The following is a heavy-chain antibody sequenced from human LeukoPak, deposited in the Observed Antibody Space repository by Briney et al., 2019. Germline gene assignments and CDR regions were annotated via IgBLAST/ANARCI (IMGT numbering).Heavy chain of an antibody. V-gene: IGHV4-59*08. J-gene: IGHJ4*02. Sequence: SETLSLTCTVSGGSLSNYYWSWIRQPPGKGLEWIGYIYYSGSINYNPSLKSRVTISVDMSKNQFSLQLSSVTAPDTAVYYCARQSRDGDYIAKLFDYWGQGTLVTVSS. CDR2: IYYSGSI. CDR3: ARQSRDGDYIAKLFDY. CDR1: GGSLSNYY. D-gene: IGHD4-17*01.